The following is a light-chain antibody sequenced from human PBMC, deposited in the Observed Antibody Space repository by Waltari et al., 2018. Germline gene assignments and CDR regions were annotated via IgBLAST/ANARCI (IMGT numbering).Light chain of an antibody. CDR3: QHYVRLPAT. CDR1: QSVGRS. V-gene: IGKV3-20*01. Sequence: EIVLTQSPGTLSLSPGERATLSCGASQSVGRSLAWYQQKPGQAPRLLIYGASSRATGIPDRFSGSGSGTDFSLTISRLEPEDFAVYYCQHYVRLPATFGQGTKVEIK. CDR2: GAS. J-gene: IGKJ1*01.